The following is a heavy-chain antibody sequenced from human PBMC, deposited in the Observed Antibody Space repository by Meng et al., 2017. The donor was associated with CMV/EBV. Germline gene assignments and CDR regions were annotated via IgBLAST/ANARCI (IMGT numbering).Heavy chain of an antibody. J-gene: IGHJ4*02. D-gene: IGHD2-2*02. Sequence: GESLKISCVASGFTFSSYGMHWVRQAPGKGLEWVAFIRYGGDNRYYADSVKGRFTISRDNSKNTLYLQMNSLRAEDTAVYYCAKDGSLGRKIVVPAVTPVCPDSWGQGTLVTVSS. CDR2: IRYGGDNR. CDR1: GFTFSSYG. V-gene: IGHV3-30*02. CDR3: AKDGSLGRKIVVPAVTPVCPDS.